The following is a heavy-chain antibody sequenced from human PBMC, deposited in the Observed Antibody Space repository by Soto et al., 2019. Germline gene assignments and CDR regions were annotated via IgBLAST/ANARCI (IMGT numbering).Heavy chain of an antibody. CDR1: GYTFTSYG. Sequence: QVQLVQSGPEVKKPGASMKVSCTASGYTFTSYGISWVRQAPGQGLEWMGWISAYHGDTMFAQKLWGRVTMTTDTSTSTAYMELRTLTSDDTAVYYCARDEGSHGFDSWGQGTLVTVSS. V-gene: IGHV1-18*04. CDR3: ARDEGSHGFDS. J-gene: IGHJ4*02. CDR2: ISAYHGDT. D-gene: IGHD6-19*01.